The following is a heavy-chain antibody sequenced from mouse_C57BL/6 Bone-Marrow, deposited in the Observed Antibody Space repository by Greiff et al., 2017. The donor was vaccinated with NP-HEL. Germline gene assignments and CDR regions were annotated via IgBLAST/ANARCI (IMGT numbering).Heavy chain of an antibody. CDR3: ARGTPWYFDV. CDR2: IYPGSGST. J-gene: IGHJ1*03. V-gene: IGHV1-55*01. Sequence: QVQLQQPGAELVKPGASVKMSCKASGYTFTSYWITLVKQRPGQGLEWIGDIYPGSGSTNYNEKFKSKATLTVDTSSSTAYMQLSSLTSEDSAVYYCARGTPWYFDVWGTGTTVTVSS. CDR1: GYTFTSYW. D-gene: IGHD3-3*01.